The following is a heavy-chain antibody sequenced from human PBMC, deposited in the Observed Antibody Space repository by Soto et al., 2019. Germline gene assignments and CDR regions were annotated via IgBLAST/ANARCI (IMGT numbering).Heavy chain of an antibody. Sequence: GGSLRLSCAASGFTFSSYEMNWVRQAPGKGLEWVSYISSSGSTIYYADSVKGRFTISRDNAKNSLYLQMNSLRSEDTAVYYCARASRSVGGDAFDIWGQGTMVTVSS. CDR2: ISSSGSTI. V-gene: IGHV3-48*03. CDR3: ARASRSVGGDAFDI. J-gene: IGHJ3*02. CDR1: GFTFSSYE. D-gene: IGHD2-15*01.